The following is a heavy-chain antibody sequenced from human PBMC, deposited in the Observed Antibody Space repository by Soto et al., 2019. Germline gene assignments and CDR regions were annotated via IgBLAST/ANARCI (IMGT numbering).Heavy chain of an antibody. Sequence: EVQLLESGGGLVQPGGSLRLSCVASGFSFVDYAMTWVRQAPGKGLEWVSAISGSGGATYYADAVRGRFTISRDHSKNTLFLQMDSLRVEDTAIYYCAKDQYSYGHGEDSFDYWGQGTLVTVSS. CDR1: GFSFVDYA. CDR2: ISGSGGAT. J-gene: IGHJ4*02. V-gene: IGHV3-23*01. D-gene: IGHD5-18*01. CDR3: AKDQYSYGHGEDSFDY.